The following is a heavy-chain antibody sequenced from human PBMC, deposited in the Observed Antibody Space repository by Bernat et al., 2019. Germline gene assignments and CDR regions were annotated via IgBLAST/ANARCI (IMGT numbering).Heavy chain of an antibody. Sequence: EVQLVESGGGLVQPGGSLRLPCAASGFTFSDHYMDWVRQAPGKGLEWVGRTRNKANSYTTEYAASVKGRFTISRDDSKNSLYLQMNSLKTEDTAVYYCARVSGSGGSYYVPYYYYGMDVWGQGTTVTVSS. D-gene: IGHD2-15*01. CDR2: TRNKANSYTT. CDR1: GFTFSDHY. V-gene: IGHV3-72*01. J-gene: IGHJ6*02. CDR3: ARVSGSGGSYYVPYYYYGMDV.